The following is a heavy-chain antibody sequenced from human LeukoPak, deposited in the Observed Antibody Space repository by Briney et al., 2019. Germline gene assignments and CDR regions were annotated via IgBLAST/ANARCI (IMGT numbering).Heavy chain of an antibody. CDR1: GYTFTDYY. D-gene: IGHD3-16*01. Sequence: GASVKVSCKASGYTFTDYYMHWVRQAPGQGLEWMGWINPNSGDTNYAQKFQGRVTMTRDTSISTVYMEVSRLRSDDTAVYYCAREPTLRLGELLDYWGQGTLVTVSS. CDR3: AREPTLRLGELLDY. CDR2: INPNSGDT. J-gene: IGHJ4*02. V-gene: IGHV1-2*02.